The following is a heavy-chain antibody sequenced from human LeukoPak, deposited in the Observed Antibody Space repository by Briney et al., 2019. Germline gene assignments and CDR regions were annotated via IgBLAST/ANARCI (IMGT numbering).Heavy chain of an antibody. CDR2: TYSGGSP. CDR1: GFTFSTNY. V-gene: IGHV3-53*01. J-gene: IGHJ4*02. Sequence: GGSLRLSCAASGFTFSTNYMSWVRQAPGKGLEWVSVTYSGGSPYYADSVKGRFTISRDNSKNTLYLQMNSLRAEDTAVYYCARDLNYYDSSGYGHWGQGTLVTVSS. CDR3: ARDLNYYDSSGYGH. D-gene: IGHD3-22*01.